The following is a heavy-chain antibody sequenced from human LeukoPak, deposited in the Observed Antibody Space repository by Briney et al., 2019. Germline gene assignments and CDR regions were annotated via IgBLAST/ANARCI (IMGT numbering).Heavy chain of an antibody. J-gene: IGHJ4*02. D-gene: IGHD1-26*01. Sequence: PGRSLRLSCAASGFTFSSYGMHWVRQAPGKGLEWVAVIWYDGSNKYYADSVKGRFTISRDNSKNTLYLQMNSLRAEDTAVYYCAGNSGSYRIDYWGQGTLVTVSS. CDR2: IWYDGSNK. CDR3: AGNSGSYRIDY. CDR1: GFTFSSYG. V-gene: IGHV3-33*01.